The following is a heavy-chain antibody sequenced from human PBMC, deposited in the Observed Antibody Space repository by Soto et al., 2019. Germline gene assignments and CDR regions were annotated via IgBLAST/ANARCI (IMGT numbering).Heavy chain of an antibody. CDR3: AREGPGVKFDF. V-gene: IGHV1-69*04. Sequence: QVQLVQSGSEVKKPGSSVKVSCKASGGPFSSYGLSWVRQAPGQGLEWMGRIIPFGEITNFAQKFQDRVTITADTATSTAYMELRILKSEDTAVYYCAREGPGVKFDFWGQGTLVTVSS. CDR2: IIPFGEIT. D-gene: IGHD3-10*01. CDR1: GGPFSSYG. J-gene: IGHJ4*02.